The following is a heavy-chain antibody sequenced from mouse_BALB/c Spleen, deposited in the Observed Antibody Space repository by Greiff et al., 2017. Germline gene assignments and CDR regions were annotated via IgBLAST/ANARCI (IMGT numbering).Heavy chain of an antibody. J-gene: IGHJ4*01. CDR1: GFTFSSYA. Sequence: DVMLVESGGGLVKPGGSLKLSCAASGFTFSSYAMSWVRQSPEKRLEWVAEISSGGSYTYYPDTVTGRFTISRDNAKNTLYLEMSSLRSEDTAVYCCASNYGYAMDYWGQGTSVTGSS. D-gene: IGHD1-1*01. CDR3: ASNYGYAMDY. CDR2: ISSGGSYT. V-gene: IGHV5-9-4*01.